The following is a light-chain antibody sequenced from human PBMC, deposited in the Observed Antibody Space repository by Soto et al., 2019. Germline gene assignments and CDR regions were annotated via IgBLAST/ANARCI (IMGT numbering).Light chain of an antibody. V-gene: IGKV3-20*01. Sequence: EIVLTQSPGTLSLSPGERATLSCRASQSVSSSYLAWYQQKPGQAPRLLIYGASSRATGIPDRFSGSGSGTYFTLTISRLEPEDIAGYYCQQYGSSPPWTFGQGTKVEIK. CDR2: GAS. CDR1: QSVSSSY. J-gene: IGKJ1*01. CDR3: QQYGSSPPWT.